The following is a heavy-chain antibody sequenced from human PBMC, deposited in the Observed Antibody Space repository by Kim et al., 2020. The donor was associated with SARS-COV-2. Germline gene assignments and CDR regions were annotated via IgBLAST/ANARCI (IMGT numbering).Heavy chain of an antibody. V-gene: IGHV3-64D*06. J-gene: IGHJ4*02. Sequence: YYADAVKGRFTISRDNSKNTLYLQMSSLRAEDTAVYYCVKDESWVTTWDYWGQGTLVTVSS. CDR3: VKDESWVTTWDY. D-gene: IGHD4-17*01.